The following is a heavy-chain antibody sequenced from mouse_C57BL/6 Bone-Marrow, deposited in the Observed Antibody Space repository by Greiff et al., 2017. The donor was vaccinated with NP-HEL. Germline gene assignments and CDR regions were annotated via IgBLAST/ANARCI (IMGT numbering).Heavy chain of an antibody. CDR3: ARWGVSDVDYRGDS. CDR1: GYTFTSYG. Sequence: VQLQQSGAELARPGASVKLSCKASGYTFTSYGISWVKQRTGQGLEWIGEIYPRSGNTYYNEKFKGKATLTADKSSSTAYMELRSLTSEDSAVYFCARWGVSDVDYRGDSWGEGTPLTESS. D-gene: IGHD2-3*01. J-gene: IGHJ2*01. CDR2: IYPRSGNT. V-gene: IGHV1-81*01.